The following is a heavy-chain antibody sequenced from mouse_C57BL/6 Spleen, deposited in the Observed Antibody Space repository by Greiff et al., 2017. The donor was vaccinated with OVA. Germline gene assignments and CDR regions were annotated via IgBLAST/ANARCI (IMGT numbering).Heavy chain of an antibody. CDR1: GYTFTDYY. Sequence: VQLKESGPVLVKPGASVKMSCKASGYTFTDYYMNWVKQSHGKSLEWIGVINPYNGGTSYNQKFKGKATLTVDKSSSTAYMELNSLTSEDSAVYYCARPIATNAMDYWGQGTSVTVSS. CDR3: ARPIATNAMDY. V-gene: IGHV1-19*01. D-gene: IGHD2-12*01. J-gene: IGHJ4*01. CDR2: INPYNGGT.